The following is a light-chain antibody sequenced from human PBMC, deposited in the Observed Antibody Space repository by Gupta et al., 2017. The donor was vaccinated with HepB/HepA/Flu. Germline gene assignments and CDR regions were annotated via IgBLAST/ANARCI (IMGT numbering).Light chain of an antibody. Sequence: IQMTQSPSSLSASVGDRVTITCRASQSINNYLHWYQQKPGKAPKLLIYTASSLQSGVPSRFSGSGSGTEFTLTISSLQPEDVATYYCQKSNSNPMTFGRGTKVEIK. CDR3: QKSNSNPMT. CDR1: QSINNY. J-gene: IGKJ1*01. V-gene: IGKV1-39*01. CDR2: TAS.